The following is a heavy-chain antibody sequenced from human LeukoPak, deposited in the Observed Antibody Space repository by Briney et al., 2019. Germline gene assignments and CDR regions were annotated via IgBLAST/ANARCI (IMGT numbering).Heavy chain of an antibody. Sequence: PSETLSLTCTVSGGSISNYYWSWIRQPAGKGLEWIGRIYTSGSTNYNPSLKSRVTMSVDTSKNQFSLKLSSVTAADTAVYYCARDHWNYVPDYYMDVWGKGTTVTVSS. V-gene: IGHV4-4*07. CDR2: IYTSGST. J-gene: IGHJ6*03. CDR1: GGSISNYY. CDR3: ARDHWNYVPDYYMDV. D-gene: IGHD1-7*01.